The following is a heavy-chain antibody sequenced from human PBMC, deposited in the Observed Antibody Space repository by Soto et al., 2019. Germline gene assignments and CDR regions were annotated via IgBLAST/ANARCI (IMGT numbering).Heavy chain of an antibody. CDR2: FDPEDGET. CDR3: ARVAPPGDY. CDR1: GHTLTEFS. Sequence: ASVKVSCKVSGHTLTEFSMHWVRQAPGKGLEWMGGFDPEDGETIYAQRFQGRVTMTEDTSTDSAYMELRSLRSDDTAVYYCARVAPPGDYWGQGTLVTVSS. J-gene: IGHJ4*02. V-gene: IGHV1-24*01.